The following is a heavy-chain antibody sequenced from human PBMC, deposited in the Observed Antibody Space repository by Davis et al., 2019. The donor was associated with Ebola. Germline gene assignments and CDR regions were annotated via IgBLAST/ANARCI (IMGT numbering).Heavy chain of an antibody. CDR1: GYTFTSYG. J-gene: IGHJ4*02. CDR3: ARGRPWLWVATPVRFDS. D-gene: IGHD5-12*01. CDR2: INPHNGNT. Sequence: AASVKVSCKASGYTFTSYGITWVRQAPGQGLEWMGWINPHNGNTNYAQNVQGRVTMTTDTSTSTAYMELSSLRSDDTAVYYCARGRPWLWVATPVRFDSWGLGTLVIVSS. V-gene: IGHV1-18*04.